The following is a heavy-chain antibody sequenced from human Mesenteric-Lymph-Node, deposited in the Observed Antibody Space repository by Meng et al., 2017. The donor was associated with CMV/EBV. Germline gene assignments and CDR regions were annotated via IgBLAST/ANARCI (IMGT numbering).Heavy chain of an antibody. V-gene: IGHV4-59*01. CDR3: ARDRGGNANYYYYGMDV. J-gene: IGHJ6*02. CDR2: IYYSGST. Sequence: SETLSLTCTVSGGSIRSFYWTWIRQPPGQGLEWIGHIYYSGSTTYNPSLKSRVTISVDTSKNQFSLKLSSVTAADTAVYYCARDRGGNANYYYYGMDVWGQGTTVTVSS. CDR1: GGSIRSFY. D-gene: IGHD4-23*01.